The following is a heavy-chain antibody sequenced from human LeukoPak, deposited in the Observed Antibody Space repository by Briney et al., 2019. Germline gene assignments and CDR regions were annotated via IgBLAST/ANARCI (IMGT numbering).Heavy chain of an antibody. CDR2: IYYSGST. D-gene: IGHD4-17*01. Sequence: SETLSLTCTVSGGSINSNYWSWIRQAPGKGLEWIGYIYYSGSTNYNPSLKSRVTISVDTSKNQFSLKLSSVTAADTAVYYCARDYGDYGWFDPWGQGTLVTVSS. CDR3: ARDYGDYGWFDP. J-gene: IGHJ5*02. CDR1: GGSINSNY. V-gene: IGHV4-59*12.